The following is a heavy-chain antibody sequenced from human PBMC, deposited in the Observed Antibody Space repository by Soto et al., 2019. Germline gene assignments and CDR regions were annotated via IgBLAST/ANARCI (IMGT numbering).Heavy chain of an antibody. CDR3: AASIFYYGMDV. CDR2: IYPGDSDT. CDR1: GYTFTNYW. V-gene: IGHV5-51*01. J-gene: IGHJ6*02. Sequence: GESLKISCNGSGYTFTNYWIGWVRQMPGKGPEWMGIIYPGDSDTKYNPSFQGRVTISADKSITTTYLQWSSLKASDTAIYYCAASIFYYGMDVWGQGTTVTVSS.